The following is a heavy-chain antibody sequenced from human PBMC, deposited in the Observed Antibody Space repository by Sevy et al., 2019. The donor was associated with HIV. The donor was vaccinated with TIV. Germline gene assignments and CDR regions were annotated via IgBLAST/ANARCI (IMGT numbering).Heavy chain of an antibody. CDR1: GFTFSSYG. J-gene: IGHJ6*02. CDR3: AKDLSSSSSSWYRVVYGMDV. D-gene: IGHD6-13*01. V-gene: IGHV3-30*18. CDR2: ISYDGSNK. Sequence: GGSLRLSCRASGFTFSSYGIHWVRQAPGKGLEWVADISYDGSNKYYTDSVKGRFTISRDNSKNTLYLQMNSLRAEDTAVYYCAKDLSSSSSSWYRVVYGMDVWGQGTTVTVSS.